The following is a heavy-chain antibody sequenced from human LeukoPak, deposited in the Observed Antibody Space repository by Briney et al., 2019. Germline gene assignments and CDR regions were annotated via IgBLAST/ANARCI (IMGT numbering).Heavy chain of an antibody. D-gene: IGHD3-22*01. CDR3: ARDKVPYYLYYFDY. CDR2: ISYDGSNK. Sequence: GRSLRLSCAASGFTFSSYAMHWVRQAPGKGLEWVAVISYDGSNKYYADSVKGRFTISRDNSKNTLYLQMNSLRAEDTAVYYCARDKVPYYLYYFDYWGQGTLVTVSS. J-gene: IGHJ4*02. CDR1: GFTFSSYA. V-gene: IGHV3-30-3*01.